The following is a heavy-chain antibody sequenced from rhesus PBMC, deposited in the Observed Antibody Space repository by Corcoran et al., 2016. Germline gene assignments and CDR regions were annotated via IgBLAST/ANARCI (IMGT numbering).Heavy chain of an antibody. V-gene: IGHV4-169*02. D-gene: IGHD1-20*01. Sequence: QLQLQESGPGLVKPSETLSVTCAVSGGSISSSYWSWIRQAQGKGLEWIGYIYGSGSSTNYNPSLKGRFTLSVDTSKNQLSLKLSSVTAADTAVYYCASSIAGTTGAFDFWGQGLRVTVSS. CDR1: GGSISSSY. J-gene: IGHJ3*01. CDR2: IYGSGSST. CDR3: ASSIAGTTGAFDF.